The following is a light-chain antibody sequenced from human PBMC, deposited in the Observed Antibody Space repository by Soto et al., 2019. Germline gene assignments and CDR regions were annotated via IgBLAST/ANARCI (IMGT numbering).Light chain of an antibody. CDR3: QHYHSYSEA. V-gene: IGKV1-5*03. CDR2: KAS. CDR1: QTISSW. Sequence: DIPMTRSPSTPCGSVGHRRTITCRASQTISSWLAWYQQKPGKAPKLLSDKASTLKSGVPSRVSGRGAGTECTPTSSSLQPDDVATYYCQHYHSYSEAVGQGTKVETK. J-gene: IGKJ1*01.